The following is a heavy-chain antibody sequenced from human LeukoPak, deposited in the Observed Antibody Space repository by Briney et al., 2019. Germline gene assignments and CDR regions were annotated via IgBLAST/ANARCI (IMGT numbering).Heavy chain of an antibody. CDR1: GFTFSDYS. J-gene: IGHJ4*02. D-gene: IGHD2-21*01. CDR2: ISSSSTTI. V-gene: IGHV3-48*02. CDR3: ARERVIAAAGAGFDS. Sequence: PGGSLRLSCAASGFTFSDYSMNWVRQAPGKGLEWVSYISSSSTTIFYADSVKGRFTISRDNAKNSLFLQMNGLRDEDTALYYCARERVIAAAGAGFDSWGQGTLVTVSS.